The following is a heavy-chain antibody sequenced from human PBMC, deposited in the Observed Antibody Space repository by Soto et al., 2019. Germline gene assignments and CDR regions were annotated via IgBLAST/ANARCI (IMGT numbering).Heavy chain of an antibody. Sequence: QITLNESGPTVVRPTETLTLTCRFSGFSLTTSGVGVGWIRQSPGKAPEWLALIYWDDDKRYSASLKSRLTITKDTSKNQVVRTVSDLDPTDTATYYCAHRVRRTVFGLVTTTAIYFDVWGQGTPVAVSS. D-gene: IGHD3-3*01. J-gene: IGHJ4*02. CDR2: IYWDDDK. CDR1: GFSLTTSGVG. V-gene: IGHV2-5*02. CDR3: AHRVRRTVFGLVTTTAIYFDV.